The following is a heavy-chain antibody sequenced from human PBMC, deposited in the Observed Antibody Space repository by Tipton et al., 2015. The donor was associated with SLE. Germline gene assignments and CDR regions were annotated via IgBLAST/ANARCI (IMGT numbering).Heavy chain of an antibody. CDR3: ARRGADYYGSVPDTWFDP. D-gene: IGHD3-10*01. CDR1: GGSFSGYY. V-gene: IGHV4-34*09. CDR2: IYYSGST. J-gene: IGHJ5*02. Sequence: TLSLTCAVYGGSFSGYYWSWIRQPPGKGLEWIGYIYYSGSTYYNPSLKSRVTISVDTSKNQFSLKLSSVTAADTAVYFCARRGADYYGSVPDTWFDPWGQGTLVTVSS.